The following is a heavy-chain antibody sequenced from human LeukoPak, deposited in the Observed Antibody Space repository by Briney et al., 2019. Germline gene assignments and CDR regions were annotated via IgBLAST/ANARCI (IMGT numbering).Heavy chain of an antibody. J-gene: IGHJ3*02. Sequence: SETLSLTCTVSGGSIRISSYDWGWIRQPPGTGLEWIGSIYYSGSTYYNPSLKSRVTISVDTSKNQFSLSLSPVTAADTAVYHCARLPLEPSKAFDIWGQGTMVTVSS. CDR1: GGSIRISSYD. V-gene: IGHV4-39*01. CDR2: IYYSGST. D-gene: IGHD1-1*01. CDR3: ARLPLEPSKAFDI.